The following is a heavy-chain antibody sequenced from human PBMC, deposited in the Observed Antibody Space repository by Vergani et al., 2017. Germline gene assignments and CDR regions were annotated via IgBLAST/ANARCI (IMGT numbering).Heavy chain of an antibody. D-gene: IGHD3-9*01. CDR3: ATPREYYDILTGYKHYYYGMDV. CDR1: GGTFSSYA. Sequence: QVQLVQSGAEVKKPGSSVKVSCKASGGTFSSYAISWVRQAPGQGLEWMGGIIPIFGTANYAQKFQGRVTITADESTITAYMELRSLRSEDTAVYYCATPREYYDILTGYKHYYYGMDVWGQGTTVTVSS. V-gene: IGHV1-69*01. CDR2: IIPIFGTA. J-gene: IGHJ6*02.